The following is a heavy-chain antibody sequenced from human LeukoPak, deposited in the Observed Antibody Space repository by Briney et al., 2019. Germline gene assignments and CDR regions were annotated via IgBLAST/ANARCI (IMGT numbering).Heavy chain of an antibody. D-gene: IGHD3-22*01. CDR2: IYYSGST. CDR1: GGSISSSSYY. V-gene: IGHV4-39*01. CDR3: ARLGRLLHYDY. J-gene: IGHJ4*02. Sequence: KPSETLSLTCTVSGGSISSSSYYWGWIRQPPGKGLEWIGSIYYSGSTYYNPSLKSRVTISVDTSKNQFSLKLSSVTAADTAVYYCARLGRLLHYDYWGQGTLVTVSS.